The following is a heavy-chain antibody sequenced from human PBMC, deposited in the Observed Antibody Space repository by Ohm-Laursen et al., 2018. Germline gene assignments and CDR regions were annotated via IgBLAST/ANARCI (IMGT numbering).Heavy chain of an antibody. D-gene: IGHD5-18*01. CDR2: IYYSGST. J-gene: IGHJ4*02. V-gene: IGHV4-31*09. CDR3: SLRDVDSAVVTEY. Sequence: PSETLSLTCPVSGGSISSGGYYWSWIRQHPGKGLEWIGYIYYSGSTYYNPSLKSRVTISVDTSKNQFSLKLSSVTAADTAVYYCSLRDVDSAVVTEYWGQGTLVTVSS. CDR1: GGSISSGGYY.